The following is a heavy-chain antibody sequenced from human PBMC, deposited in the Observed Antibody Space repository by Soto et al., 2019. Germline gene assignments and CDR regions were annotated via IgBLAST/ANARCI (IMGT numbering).Heavy chain of an antibody. Sequence: SETLSLTCAAYGGYFSGYYWRWIRQPPGKGLEWIGEINHSGSTNYNPSLKSRVTISVDTSKNQFSLKRSSVTAADTAVYYCARESYSGYHSYDDWGQGILVTVSS. J-gene: IGHJ4*02. V-gene: IGHV4-34*01. CDR1: GGYFSGYY. D-gene: IGHD5-12*01. CDR2: INHSGST. CDR3: ARESYSGYHSYDD.